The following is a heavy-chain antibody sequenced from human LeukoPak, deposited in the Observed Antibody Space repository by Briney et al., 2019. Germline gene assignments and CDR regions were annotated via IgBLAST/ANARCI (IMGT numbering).Heavy chain of an antibody. CDR2: IYSGGST. D-gene: IGHD6-19*01. CDR1: GFTFSSYN. CDR3: ARDSSSGWYHDY. Sequence: GGSLRLSCAASGFTFSSYNMNWVRQAPGKGLEWVSVIYSGGSTYYADSVKGRFTISRDKSKNTLYLRMNSLRAEDTAVYYCARDSSSGWYHDYWGQGTLVTVSS. V-gene: IGHV3-66*01. J-gene: IGHJ4*02.